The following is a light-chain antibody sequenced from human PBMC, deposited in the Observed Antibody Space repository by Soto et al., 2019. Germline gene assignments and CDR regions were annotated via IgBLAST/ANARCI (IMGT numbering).Light chain of an antibody. CDR2: GAS. CDR3: QQYQNWPPYT. J-gene: IGKJ2*01. V-gene: IGKV3-15*01. Sequence: EIVMTQSPATLSVSPGERATLSCRASQSVSTNLAWYQQKPDQAPRLLMYGASTRATGIPARCSGSGSGTEFTLNISSLQSEDFAVYYCQQYQNWPPYTFGQGTKLEIK. CDR1: QSVSTN.